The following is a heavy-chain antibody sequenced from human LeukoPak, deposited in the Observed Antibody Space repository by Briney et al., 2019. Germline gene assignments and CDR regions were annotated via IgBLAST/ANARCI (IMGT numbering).Heavy chain of an antibody. V-gene: IGHV3-64*01. CDR1: GFTFSSYV. Sequence: GGSLRLSCAASGFTFSSYVMHWVRQAPGKGLEYVSAISSNGGSTYYPNSVKGRFTISRDNSKNTLYLQMGSLRAEDMAIYYCARCKRYCTNGICYTNGGFDHWGQGTLVTVSS. D-gene: IGHD2-8*01. CDR3: ARCKRYCTNGICYTNGGFDH. J-gene: IGHJ4*02. CDR2: ISSNGGST.